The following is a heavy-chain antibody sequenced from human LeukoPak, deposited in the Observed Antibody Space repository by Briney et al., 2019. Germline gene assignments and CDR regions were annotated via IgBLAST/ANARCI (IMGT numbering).Heavy chain of an antibody. CDR2: IKQDGSAK. J-gene: IGHJ3*02. Sequence: HPGGSLRLSCAASGFTFSSYWMSWVRQAPGKGLEWVANIKQDGSAKYYVDSVKGRFTISRDNAKNSLYLQMNSLRAEDTAVYYCARVASPDYYDSSGYSDAFDIWGQGTMVTVSS. CDR3: ARVASPDYYDSSGYSDAFDI. CDR1: GFTFSSYW. V-gene: IGHV3-7*01. D-gene: IGHD3-22*01.